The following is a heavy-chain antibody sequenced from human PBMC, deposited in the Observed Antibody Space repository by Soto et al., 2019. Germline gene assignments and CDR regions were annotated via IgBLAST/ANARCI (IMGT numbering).Heavy chain of an antibody. CDR1: GFTFASYA. J-gene: IGHJ4*02. D-gene: IGHD6-13*01. CDR2: ISGSGGNT. CDR3: AKGLSIAAAGTFDY. V-gene: IGHV3-23*01. Sequence: GGSLRLSCAASGFTFASYAMSWVRQAPGKGLEWVSGISGSGGNTYNADSVKGRFTISRDNSKNTLYLDMISLRAEDTAVYYCAKGLSIAAAGTFDYWGKGT.